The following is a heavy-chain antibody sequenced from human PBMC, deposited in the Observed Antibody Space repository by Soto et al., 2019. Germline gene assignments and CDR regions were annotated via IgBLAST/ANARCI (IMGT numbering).Heavy chain of an antibody. CDR2: INHSGST. V-gene: IGHV4-34*01. CDR3: AREYANSPEDFDF. J-gene: IGHJ4*02. D-gene: IGHD2-2*01. CDR1: GGSFSGYY. Sequence: SETLSLTCAVYGGSFSGYYWSWIRQPPGKGLEWIGEINHSGSTNYNPSLKSRVTISVDTSKNQFSLKLSSVTAADTAVFYCAREYANSPEDFDFWGQGAMVTVSS.